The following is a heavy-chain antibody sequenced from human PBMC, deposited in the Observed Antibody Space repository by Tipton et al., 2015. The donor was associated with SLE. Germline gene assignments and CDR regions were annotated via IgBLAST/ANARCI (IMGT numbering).Heavy chain of an antibody. CDR2: TFHSGGT. Sequence: TLSLTCSVSEYSISSGYYWGWIRQPPGKGLEWIGSTFHSGGTYYNPSLESRVAMSVDTSKNQFSLKLTSVTAADTAVYYCAREGYSNSFDFWGQGRLVTVSS. D-gene: IGHD4-11*01. CDR1: EYSISSGYY. CDR3: AREGYSNSFDF. V-gene: IGHV4-38-2*02. J-gene: IGHJ4*02.